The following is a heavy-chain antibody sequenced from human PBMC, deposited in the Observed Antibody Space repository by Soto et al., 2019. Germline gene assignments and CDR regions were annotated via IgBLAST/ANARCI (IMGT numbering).Heavy chain of an antibody. CDR3: ARSRPYPSWYLDY. CDR1: GGSISSGDYY. D-gene: IGHD6-13*01. Sequence: SETLSLTCTVSGGSISSGDYYWSWIRQPPGKGLEWIGYIYYSGSTYYNPSLKSLVTISVDTSKNQFSLKLSSVTAADTAVYYFARSRPYPSWYLDYWGQGTLVTVSS. J-gene: IGHJ4*02. CDR2: IYYSGST. V-gene: IGHV4-30-4*01.